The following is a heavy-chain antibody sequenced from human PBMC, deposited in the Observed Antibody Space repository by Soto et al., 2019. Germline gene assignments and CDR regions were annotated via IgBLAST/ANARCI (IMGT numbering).Heavy chain of an antibody. CDR3: ATRITVFGMLIPPFDP. CDR2: ISHTGGT. J-gene: IGHJ5*02. CDR1: GGSVNGYY. Sequence: SETLSLTCAVYGGSVNGYYWNWIRQPPGKGLEWIGEISHTGGTHYNPSLKSRVTMSVDTSKNQFSLRLSSVTAADTAIYYCATRITVFGMLIPPFDPWGQGTQVTVSS. D-gene: IGHD3-3*01. V-gene: IGHV4-34*01.